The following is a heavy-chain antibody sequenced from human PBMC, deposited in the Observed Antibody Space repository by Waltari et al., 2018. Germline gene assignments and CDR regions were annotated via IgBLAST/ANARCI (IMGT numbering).Heavy chain of an antibody. D-gene: IGHD1-1*01. CDR1: GFSISGFW. Sequence: EAQLVQSVGGLVQPGGSLPLSCAPSGFSISGFWMTWIGQAPGQGLEWVAHIGPDGSDKYYVDSVKGRFTISRDNAENSLLLQMSSLRVEDTALYYCVGWNDPINSWGQGTLVAVSS. V-gene: IGHV3-7*01. J-gene: IGHJ4*02. CDR2: IGPDGSDK. CDR3: VGWNDPINS.